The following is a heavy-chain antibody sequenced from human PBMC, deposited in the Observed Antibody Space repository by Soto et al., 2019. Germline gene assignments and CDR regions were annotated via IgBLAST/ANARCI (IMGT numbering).Heavy chain of an antibody. CDR2: IIPIFGTA. Sequence: SVKVSCKASGGTFSSYAISWVRQAPGQGLGWMGGIIPIFGTANYAQKFQGRVTITADESTSTAYMELSSLRSEDTAVYYCARGYYYDSSGPIDYWGQGTLVNVS. D-gene: IGHD3-22*01. J-gene: IGHJ4*02. CDR1: GGTFSSYA. V-gene: IGHV1-69*13. CDR3: ARGYYYDSSGPIDY.